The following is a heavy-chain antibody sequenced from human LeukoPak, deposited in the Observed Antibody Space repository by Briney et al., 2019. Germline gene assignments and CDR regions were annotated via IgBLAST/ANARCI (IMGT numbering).Heavy chain of an antibody. V-gene: IGHV4-4*09. J-gene: IGHJ4*02. CDR1: GGSISSYY. D-gene: IGHD3-3*01. CDR2: IYTSGST. Sequence: PSETLTLTCTVSGGSISSYYWSWIRQPPGKGLEWIGYIYTSGSTNYNPSLKSRVTISVDTSKNQFSLKLSSVTAADPAVYYCASATYYDFWSGYPAPFEYWGQGTLVTVSS. CDR3: ASATYYDFWSGYPAPFEY.